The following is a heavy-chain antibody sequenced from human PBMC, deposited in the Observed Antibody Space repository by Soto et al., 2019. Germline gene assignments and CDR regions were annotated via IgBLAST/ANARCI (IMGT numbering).Heavy chain of an antibody. CDR1: GFTFSSYS. D-gene: IGHD3-22*01. Sequence: SCAASGFTFSSYSMNWIRQAPGKWLEWVSSISSSSSYIYYADSVKGRFTISRDNAKNSLYLQMNSLGAEDTAVYYCARDPLRYYYDSSGYASWFDPRGQGTLVTVSS. V-gene: IGHV3-21*01. CDR2: ISSSSSYI. J-gene: IGHJ5*02. CDR3: ARDPLRYYYDSSGYASWFDP.